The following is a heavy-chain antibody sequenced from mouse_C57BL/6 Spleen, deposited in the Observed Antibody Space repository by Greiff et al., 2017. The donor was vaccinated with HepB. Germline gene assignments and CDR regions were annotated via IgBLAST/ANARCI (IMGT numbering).Heavy chain of an antibody. D-gene: IGHD1-1*01. CDR1: GYTFTSYW. Sequence: QVHVKQPGTELVKPGASVKLSCKASGYTFTSYWMHWVKQRPGQGLEWIGNINPSNGGTNYNEKFKSKATLTVDKSSSTAYMQLSSLTSEDSAVYYCARPFYYGSRAEYYFDYWGQGTTLTVSS. V-gene: IGHV1-53*01. J-gene: IGHJ2*01. CDR2: INPSNGGT. CDR3: ARPFYYGSRAEYYFDY.